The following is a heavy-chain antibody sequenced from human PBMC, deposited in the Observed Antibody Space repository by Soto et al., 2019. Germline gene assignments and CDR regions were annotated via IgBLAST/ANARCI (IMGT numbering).Heavy chain of an antibody. CDR1: GFTFGDYA. V-gene: IGHV3-49*03. J-gene: IGHJ5*02. Sequence: PGGSLRLSCTASGFTFGDYAMSWFRQAPGKGLEWVGFIRSKAYGGTTEYAASVKGRFTISRDDSKSIAYLQMNSLKTEDTAVYYCTRSSGWSFNWFDPWGQGTLVTVSS. CDR2: IRSKAYGGTT. CDR3: TRSSGWSFNWFDP. D-gene: IGHD6-19*01.